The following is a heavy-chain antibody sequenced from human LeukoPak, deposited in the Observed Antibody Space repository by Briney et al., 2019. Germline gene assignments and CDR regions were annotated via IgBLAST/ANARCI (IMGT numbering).Heavy chain of an antibody. J-gene: IGHJ4*02. V-gene: IGHV1-69*13. CDR1: GYTFTGYY. CDR3: ARETSLGYFDY. Sequence: GASVKVSCKASGYTFTGYYMHWVRQAPGQGLEWMGGIIPIFGTANYAQKFQGRVTITADESTSTAYMELSSLRSEDTAVYYCARETSLGYFDYWGQGTLVTVSS. CDR2: IIPIFGTA.